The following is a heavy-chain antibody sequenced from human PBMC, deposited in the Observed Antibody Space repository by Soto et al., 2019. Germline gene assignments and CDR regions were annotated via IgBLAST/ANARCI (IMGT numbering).Heavy chain of an antibody. CDR2: IIPIQGKA. D-gene: IGHD2-21*01. Sequence: EASVKVSCKGSGGSFTSYSFTWVRQAPGQGLEWMGRIIPIQGKANYALKFQDRVTITADRSTRTVYMELTSLRPEDTAVYFCAKSLLFVDHGYMDVWGKGTTVTVSS. J-gene: IGHJ6*03. V-gene: IGHV1-69*02. CDR3: AKSLLFVDHGYMDV. CDR1: GGSFTSYS.